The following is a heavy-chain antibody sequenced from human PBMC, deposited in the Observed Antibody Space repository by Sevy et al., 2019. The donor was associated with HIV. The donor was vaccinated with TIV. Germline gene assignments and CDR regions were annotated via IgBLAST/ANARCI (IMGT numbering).Heavy chain of an antibody. V-gene: IGHV3-7*01. CDR1: GFTFSGNW. CDR2: IKEDGSEK. Sequence: GGSLRLSCAASGFTFSGNWMSWVRQAPGKGLEWVADIKEDGSEKYYVDSVKGRFTISRDNAKKSLYLQMNNLRAEDTAVYYCARPYGSGSWEAFDIWGQGTMVTVSS. CDR3: ARPYGSGSWEAFDI. D-gene: IGHD3-10*01. J-gene: IGHJ3*02.